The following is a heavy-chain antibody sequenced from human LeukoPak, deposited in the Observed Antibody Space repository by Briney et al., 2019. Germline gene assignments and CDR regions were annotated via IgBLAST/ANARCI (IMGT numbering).Heavy chain of an antibody. J-gene: IGHJ6*02. D-gene: IGHD5-12*01. CDR3: AKAYGGYESHYYYYGMDV. V-gene: IGHV3-23*01. CDR1: GFTFSSYA. Sequence: GGSLRLSCAASGFTFSSYAMSWVRQAPGKGLEWVSVISGSGGSTYYADSVKGRFTISRDNSKNTLYLQMNSLRAEDTAVYYCAKAYGGYESHYYYYGMDVWGQGTTVTVSS. CDR2: ISGSGGST.